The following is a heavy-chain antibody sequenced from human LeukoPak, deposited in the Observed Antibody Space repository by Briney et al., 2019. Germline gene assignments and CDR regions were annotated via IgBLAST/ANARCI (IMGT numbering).Heavy chain of an antibody. Sequence: ASVKVSCKASGYTFTGYYMHWVRQAPGQGLEWMGWINPNSGGTNYAQKFQGRVTMTEDTSTDTAYMELSSLRSEDTAVYYCATLLGGSYSPFDYWGQGTLVTVSS. CDR1: GYTFTGYY. V-gene: IGHV1-2*02. CDR2: INPNSGGT. CDR3: ATLLGGSYSPFDY. D-gene: IGHD1-26*01. J-gene: IGHJ4*02.